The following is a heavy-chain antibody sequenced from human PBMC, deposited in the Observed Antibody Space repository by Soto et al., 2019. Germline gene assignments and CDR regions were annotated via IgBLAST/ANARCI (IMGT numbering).Heavy chain of an antibody. V-gene: IGHV3-23*01. CDR1: GFKFRSNV. CDR2: VSGSSGSK. Sequence: EVQLLESGGCLVTPGGSLRLSCAASGFKFRSNVMRWVSQAPGNGLEWVSSVSGSSGSKSYADSVKGRFTISRDNSKSTVYLQMNSLRAEVTAVYFCAKDWCSGTTCYCLENWGQGTLVTCSS. J-gene: IGHJ4*02. D-gene: IGHD1-7*01. CDR3: AKDWCSGTTCYCLEN.